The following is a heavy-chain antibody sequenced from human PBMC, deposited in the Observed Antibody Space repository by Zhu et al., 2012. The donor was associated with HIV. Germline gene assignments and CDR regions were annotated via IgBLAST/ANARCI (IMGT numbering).Heavy chain of an antibody. V-gene: IGHV3-23*01. CDR3: AKVCTVVTLFYYYGMDV. CDR2: ISGSGGST. Sequence: EVQLLESGGGLVQPGGSLRLSCAASGFTFSSYAMSWVRQAPGKGLEWVSAISGSGGSTYYADSVKGRFTISRDNSKNTLYLQMNSLRAEDTAVYYCAKVCTVVTLFYYYGMDVWGQGTTVTVSS. CDR1: GFTFSSYA. D-gene: IGHD4-23*01. J-gene: IGHJ6*02.